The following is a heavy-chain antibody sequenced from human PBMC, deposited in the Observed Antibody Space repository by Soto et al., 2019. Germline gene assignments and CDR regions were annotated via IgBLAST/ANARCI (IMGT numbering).Heavy chain of an antibody. Sequence: GVSLRLSCAASGFTFSSDAMRWVRQAPGKGLEWVSAISGSGGSTYYADSVKGRFTISRDNSKNTLYLQMNSLRAEDTAVYYCANRIAAAGGGYWGQGTLVTVSS. CDR1: GFTFSSDA. CDR2: ISGSGGST. D-gene: IGHD6-13*01. V-gene: IGHV3-23*01. J-gene: IGHJ4*02. CDR3: ANRIAAAGGGY.